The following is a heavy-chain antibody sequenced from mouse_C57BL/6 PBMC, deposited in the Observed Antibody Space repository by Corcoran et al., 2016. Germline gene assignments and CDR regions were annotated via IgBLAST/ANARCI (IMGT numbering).Heavy chain of an antibody. J-gene: IGHJ4*01. Sequence: EVQLQQSGPVLVKPGASVKMSCKASGYTFTDYYMNWVKQSHGKSLEWIGVINPYNGGTSYNQKFKGKATLTVDKSSSTAYMELNSLTSEDSAVYYCARDGYDSWYAMDYWGQGTSVTVSS. CDR1: GYTFTDYY. CDR3: ARDGYDSWYAMDY. D-gene: IGHD2-2*01. V-gene: IGHV1-19*01. CDR2: INPYNGGT.